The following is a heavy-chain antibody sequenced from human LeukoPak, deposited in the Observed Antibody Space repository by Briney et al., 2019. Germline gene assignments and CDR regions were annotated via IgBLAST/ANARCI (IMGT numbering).Heavy chain of an antibody. CDR2: ISAYNGNT. CDR1: GYTFTSYG. V-gene: IGHV1-18*01. J-gene: IGHJ4*02. Sequence: ASVKVSCKASGYTFTSYGIIWVRQAPGQGLEWMGWISAYNGNTNYVQKLQGRVTMATDTSTSTAYMELRSLRSDDTAVYYCARLPRGYFDASDWLFIDYWGQGTLVTVSS. CDR3: ARLPRGYFDASDWLFIDY. D-gene: IGHD3-9*01.